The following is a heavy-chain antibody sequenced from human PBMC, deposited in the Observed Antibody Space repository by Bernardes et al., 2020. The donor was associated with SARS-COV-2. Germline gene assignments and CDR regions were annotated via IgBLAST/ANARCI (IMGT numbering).Heavy chain of an antibody. CDR3: ARDLNWRTY. D-gene: IGHD1-1*01. J-gene: IGHJ4*02. CDR2: IKTDGSET. Sequence: GGTLFTSCTASGFTFREPWMTWVRQAPGTGLTWVASIKTDGSETDYVDSVKGRFRISRDNAKNSLYLQMNSLRAEDTAFYYCARDLNWRTYWGQGTLVTVSS. CDR1: GFTFREPW. V-gene: IGHV3-7*03.